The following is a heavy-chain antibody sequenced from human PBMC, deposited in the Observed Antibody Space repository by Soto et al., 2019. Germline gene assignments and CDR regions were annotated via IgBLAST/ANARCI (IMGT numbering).Heavy chain of an antibody. CDR2: MNPDSGNT. D-gene: IGHD3-16*01. J-gene: IGHJ5*02. CDR3: ARGRFRRTWFDP. CDR1: GYTFTNYD. Sequence: ASVKVSCKASGYTFTNYDIHWVRQATGQGLEWMGWMNPDSGNTGQSKQFQGRVTMTRDTSISTAYMEMSSLRSEDTAVYYCARGRFRRTWFDPRGQGTLVTVSS. V-gene: IGHV1-8*01.